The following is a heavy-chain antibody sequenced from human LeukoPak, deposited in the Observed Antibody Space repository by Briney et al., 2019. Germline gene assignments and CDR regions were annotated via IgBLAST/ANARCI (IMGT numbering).Heavy chain of an antibody. CDR3: ARGTLRNFTSLYYFDY. J-gene: IGHJ4*02. D-gene: IGHD2-2*01. CDR2: MNPNSGNT. V-gene: IGHV1-8*01. CDR1: GYTFTSYD. Sequence: ASVKVSCKASGYTFTSYDINWVRQATGQGLEWMGWMNPNSGNTGSAQNFQGRVTMTRDTSISTAYMELSSLRSEDTAVYYCARGTLRNFTSLYYFDYWGQGTLVTVSS.